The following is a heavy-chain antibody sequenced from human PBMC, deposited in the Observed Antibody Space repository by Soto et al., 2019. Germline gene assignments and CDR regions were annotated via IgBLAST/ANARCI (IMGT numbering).Heavy chain of an antibody. CDR3: ARGGYYDIFRPRGPLDMDV. D-gene: IGHD3-9*01. Sequence: SGPTLVNPTETLTLTFTFSGFSLSTSGMCVSWIRQPPGKALEWLALIDWDDDKYYSTSLKTRLTISKDTSKNQVVLTMTNMDPVDTATYYCARGGYYDIFRPRGPLDMDVWGQGTTVTVSS. CDR2: IDWDDDK. J-gene: IGHJ6*02. V-gene: IGHV2-70*01. CDR1: GFSLSTSGMC.